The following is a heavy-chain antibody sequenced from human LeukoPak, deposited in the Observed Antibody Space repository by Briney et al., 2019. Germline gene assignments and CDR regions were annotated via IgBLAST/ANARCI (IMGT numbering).Heavy chain of an antibody. CDR1: GFTFSSYGM. J-gene: IGHJ4*02. V-gene: IGHV4-4*02. CDR2: IYHSGST. D-gene: IGHD4-17*01. CDR3: ARVTYGDYKSRYFDY. Sequence: GSLRLSCAASGFTFSSYGMSWVRQPPGKGLEWIGEIYHSGSTNYNPSLKSRVTISVDKSKNQFSLKLSSVTAADTAVYYCARVTYGDYKSRYFDYWGQGTLVTVSS.